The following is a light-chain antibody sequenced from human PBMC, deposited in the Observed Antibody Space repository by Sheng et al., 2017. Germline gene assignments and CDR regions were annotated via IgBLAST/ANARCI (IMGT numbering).Light chain of an antibody. CDR1: QNIRNY. CDR2: SAS. V-gene: IGKV1-39*01. Sequence: DIQMTQSPSSLSASVGDKVTISCRTSQNIRNYLNWYQQKPGKAPKLLMSSASTLQSGVPSRFSGRGSGTDFTLTIVSLQPEDFATYYCQQSYSNPWTFGQGTKVEIK. CDR3: QQSYSNPWT. J-gene: IGKJ1*01.